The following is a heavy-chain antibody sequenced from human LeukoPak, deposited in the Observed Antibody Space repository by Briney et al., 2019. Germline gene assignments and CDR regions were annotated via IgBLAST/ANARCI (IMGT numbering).Heavy chain of an antibody. CDR2: INAGNGNT. CDR3: AREWFGELSFDY. V-gene: IGHV1-3*01. Sequence: ASVKVSCKASGYTFTSYDINWVRQATGQRLEWMGWINAGNGNTKYSQKFQGRVTITRDTSASTAYMELSSLRSEDTAVYYCAREWFGELSFDYWGREPWSPSPQ. CDR1: GYTFTSYD. D-gene: IGHD3-10*01. J-gene: IGHJ4*02.